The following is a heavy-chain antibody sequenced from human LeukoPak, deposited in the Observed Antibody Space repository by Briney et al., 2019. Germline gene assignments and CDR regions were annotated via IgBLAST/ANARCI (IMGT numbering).Heavy chain of an antibody. V-gene: IGHV3-64*01. CDR3: ARWYNSLDV. J-gene: IGHJ6*02. D-gene: IGHD1-1*01. Sequence: ASXXTFSSXXXXXXXXXXXXXLEYVSGISINGGSTYYANSVKGRFTISRDNSKNTLYLQMGSLRPEDMAVYHCARWYNSLDVWGQGTTVTVSS. CDR1: XXTFSSXX. CDR2: ISINGGST.